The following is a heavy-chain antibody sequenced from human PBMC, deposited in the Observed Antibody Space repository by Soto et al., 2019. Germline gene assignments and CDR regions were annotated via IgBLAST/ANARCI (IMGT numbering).Heavy chain of an antibody. CDR1: GFTFSHYG. J-gene: IGHJ4*02. V-gene: IGHV3-33*01. D-gene: IGHD4-4*01. Sequence: QVQLEESGGGVVQPGRSLRLSCAASGFTFSHYGMHWVRQAPGKGLEWVAVVWYDGSNQYYADSVKGRFTISRDNSKNTLYLQMNSLRAEDTDVYYFTSDIQSKYFAYWGQGTLVTVYS. CDR2: VWYDGSNQ. CDR3: TSDIQSKYFAY.